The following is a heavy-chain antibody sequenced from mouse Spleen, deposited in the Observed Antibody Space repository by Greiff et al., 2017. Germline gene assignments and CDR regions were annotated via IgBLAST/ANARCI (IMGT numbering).Heavy chain of an antibody. CDR1: GFTFSSFG. CDR2: ISSGSSTI. CDR3: ARGGSSYGMDY. J-gene: IGHJ4*01. D-gene: IGHD1-1*01. Sequence: EVKLMESGGGLVQPGGSRKLSCAASGFTFSSFGMHWVRQAPEKGLEWVAYISSGSSTIYYADTVKGRFTISRDNPKNTLFLQMTSLRSEDTAMYYCARGGSSYGMDYWGQGTSVTVSS. V-gene: IGHV5-17*02.